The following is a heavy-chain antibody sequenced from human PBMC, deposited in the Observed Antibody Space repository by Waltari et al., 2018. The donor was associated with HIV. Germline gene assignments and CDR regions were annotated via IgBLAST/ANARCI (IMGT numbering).Heavy chain of an antibody. D-gene: IGHD3-16*01. V-gene: IGHV1-69*06. CDR1: GGNINDYA. J-gene: IGHJ6*02. Sequence: QVRLVQSAAEVQESGSSVKVSCKASGGNINDYALSWVRQAPGQGLEWMGGIIPVLVGSTNYAQKFQDTVTITADTSTNTVYMALSSLRSDDTALYYCARDHGGGAAAGGPPYQYYLDVWGQGTSVTVSS. CDR3: ARDHGGGAAAGGPPYQYYLDV. CDR2: IIPVLVGST.